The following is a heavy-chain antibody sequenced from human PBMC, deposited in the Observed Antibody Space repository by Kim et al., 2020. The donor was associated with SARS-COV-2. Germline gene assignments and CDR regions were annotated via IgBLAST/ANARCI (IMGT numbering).Heavy chain of an antibody. CDR3: ARDPGYSYGYFDY. D-gene: IGHD5-18*01. Sequence: GGSLRLSCAASGFTFSSYGMHWVRQAPGKGLEWVAVIWYDGSNKYYADSVKGRFTISRDNSKNTLHLQMNSLRAEDTAVYYCARDPGYSYGYFDYWGQGTLVTVSS. J-gene: IGHJ4*02. CDR2: IWYDGSNK. V-gene: IGHV3-33*01. CDR1: GFTFSSYG.